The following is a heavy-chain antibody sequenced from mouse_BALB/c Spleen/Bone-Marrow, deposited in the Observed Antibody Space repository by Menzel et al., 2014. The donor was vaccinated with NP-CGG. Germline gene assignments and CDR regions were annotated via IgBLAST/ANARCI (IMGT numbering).Heavy chain of an antibody. J-gene: IGHJ4*01. V-gene: IGHV5-6-5*01. D-gene: IGHD4-1*01. CDR1: GFTFSTYV. Sequence: EVKLMESGGGLVKPGGSLKLSCAASGFTFSTYVMSWVRQTPEKRLEWVASISTSGSTYYPDSVRGRFTISRDNARNILYLQMTCLRSEDTATYYCARWDNHYAMDYWGQGTSVIVSS. CDR2: ISTSGST. CDR3: ARWDNHYAMDY.